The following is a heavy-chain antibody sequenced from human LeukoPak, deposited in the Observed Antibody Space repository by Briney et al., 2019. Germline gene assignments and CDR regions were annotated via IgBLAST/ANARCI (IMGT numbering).Heavy chain of an antibody. Sequence: ASVKVSCKVSGYTLTELSMHWVRQAPGKGLEWMGGFDPEDGETNYAQKFQGRVTMTEDTSTDTAYMELSSLRSEDTAVYYCATDTARPYYYDSSGPSSYWYFDLWGRGTLVTVSS. CDR2: FDPEDGET. CDR1: GYTLTELS. V-gene: IGHV1-24*01. J-gene: IGHJ2*01. CDR3: ATDTARPYYYDSSGPSSYWYFDL. D-gene: IGHD3-22*01.